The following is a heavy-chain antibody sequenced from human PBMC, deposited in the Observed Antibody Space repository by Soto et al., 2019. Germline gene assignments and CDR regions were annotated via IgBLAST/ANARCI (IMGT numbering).Heavy chain of an antibody. D-gene: IGHD6-13*01. CDR1: GFTFSNAW. J-gene: IGHJ6*02. CDR3: TTVPAAAAPNYYYYGMDV. Sequence: GGSLRLSCAASGFTFSNAWMSWVRQAPGKGLEWVGRIKSKTDGVTTDYAAPVKGRFTISRDDSKNTLYLQMNSLKTEDTAVYYCTTVPAAAAPNYYYYGMDVWGQGTTVTVSS. CDR2: IKSKTDGVTT. V-gene: IGHV3-15*01.